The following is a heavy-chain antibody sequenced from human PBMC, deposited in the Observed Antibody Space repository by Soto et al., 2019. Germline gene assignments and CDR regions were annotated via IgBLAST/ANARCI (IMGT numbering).Heavy chain of an antibody. D-gene: IGHD5-12*01. J-gene: IGHJ4*02. CDR2: IYFDGGNK. CDR3: ARAMARIHHPFDH. CDR1: GFSFSNSN. Sequence: GGSLRLSCAASGFSFSNSNMHWVRQAPGRGLDWVAGIYFDGGNKYYAESVKGRFTISRDNSKNTLYLQMNSLRAEDTAVYYCARAMARIHHPFDHWGQGALVTVSS. V-gene: IGHV3-33*01.